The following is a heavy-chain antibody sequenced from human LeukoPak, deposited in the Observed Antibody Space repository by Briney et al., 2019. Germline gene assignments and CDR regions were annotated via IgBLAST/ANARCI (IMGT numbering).Heavy chain of an antibody. D-gene: IGHD3-22*01. CDR1: GYTFTSYY. J-gene: IGHJ4*02. V-gene: IGHV1-46*01. Sequence: ASVKVSCKASGYTFTSYYMHWVRQAPGQGLEWVGIINPSGGSTSYAQKFQGRVTMTRDTSTSTVYMELSSLRSEDTAVYYCARKPSSGPLDYWGQGTLVTVSS. CDR2: INPSGGST. CDR3: ARKPSSGPLDY.